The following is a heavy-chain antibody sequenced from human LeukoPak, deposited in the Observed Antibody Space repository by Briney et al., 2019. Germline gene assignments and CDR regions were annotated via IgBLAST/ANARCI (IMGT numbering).Heavy chain of an antibody. Sequence: GRSLRLSCAASGFTFYGYVMHWVRQAPGKGLEWVSCITWSSANIGYADSVKGRFTISRDNAKNSLYLQMNSLRPEDTAIYYCAKGSPYYYDAWGQGTLVTVSS. V-gene: IGHV3-9*01. CDR1: GFTFYGYV. CDR2: ITWSSANI. J-gene: IGHJ4*02. CDR3: AKGSPYYYDA.